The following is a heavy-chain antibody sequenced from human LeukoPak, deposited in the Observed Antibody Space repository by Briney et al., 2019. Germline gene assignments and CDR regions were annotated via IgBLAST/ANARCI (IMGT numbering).Heavy chain of an antibody. Sequence: ASVKVSCKVSGYTLTELSMHWVRQAPGKGLEWMGGFDPEDGETIYAQKFQGRVTMTEDTSTDTAYMELSSLRSKDTAVYYCATDLSNPPSLRVFWGQGTLVTVSS. CDR1: GYTLTELS. CDR2: FDPEDGET. J-gene: IGHJ4*02. CDR3: ATDLSNPPSLRVF. D-gene: IGHD4-11*01. V-gene: IGHV1-24*01.